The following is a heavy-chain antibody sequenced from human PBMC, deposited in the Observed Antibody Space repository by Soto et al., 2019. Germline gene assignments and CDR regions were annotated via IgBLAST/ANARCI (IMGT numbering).Heavy chain of an antibody. Sequence: GASVKVSCKASGYTFTGYGISWVRQAPGHGLEWMGWISAYNGNTNYAQKLQGRVTMTTDTSTSTAYMELRSLRSDDTAVYYCARTPKNGWFDPWGQGTLVTVSS. V-gene: IGHV1-18*04. CDR2: ISAYNGNT. J-gene: IGHJ5*02. CDR1: GYTFTGYG. CDR3: ARTPKNGWFDP. D-gene: IGHD1-1*01.